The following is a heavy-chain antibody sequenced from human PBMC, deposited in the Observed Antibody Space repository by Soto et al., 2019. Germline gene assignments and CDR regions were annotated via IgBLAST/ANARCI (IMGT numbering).Heavy chain of an antibody. Sequence: GGSPRLSCAASGFTFTTYGMNWVRQAPGKGLEWVSFISSRTGSSKEYADSVRGRFTVSRDNAKNSVYLQMNSLRLEDTAVYYCARKGVSNLDYWGQGTLVTVSS. CDR2: ISSRTGSSK. D-gene: IGHD2-8*01. CDR1: GFTFTTYG. V-gene: IGHV3-21*01. CDR3: ARKGVSNLDY. J-gene: IGHJ4*02.